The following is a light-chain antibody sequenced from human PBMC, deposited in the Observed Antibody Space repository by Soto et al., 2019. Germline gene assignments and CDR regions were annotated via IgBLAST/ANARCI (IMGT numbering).Light chain of an antibody. CDR3: QYYDDSPMYT. CDR2: AAS. CDR1: QSVSIS. J-gene: IGKJ2*01. Sequence: EIVLTQSPGTLSLSPGERATLSCRASQSVSISLAWYQQKPGQAPRPLIFAASSRVSGIPDRFSGSGSGTDFTLTISRLEPEDFALYYCQYYDDSPMYTFGQGTKLEIK. V-gene: IGKV3-20*01.